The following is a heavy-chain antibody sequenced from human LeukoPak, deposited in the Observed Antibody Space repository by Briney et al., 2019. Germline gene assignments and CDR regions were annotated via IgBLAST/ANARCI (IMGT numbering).Heavy chain of an antibody. Sequence: GGSLRPSCAASGFTFSSYAMSWVRQAPGKGLEWVSAISGSGGSTYYADSVKGRFTISRDNSKNTLYLQMNSLRAEDTGVYYCAKDLSSGSRRAYWGQGTLVTVSS. CDR3: AKDLSSGSRRAY. V-gene: IGHV3-23*01. J-gene: IGHJ4*02. CDR2: ISGSGGST. D-gene: IGHD6-19*01. CDR1: GFTFSSYA.